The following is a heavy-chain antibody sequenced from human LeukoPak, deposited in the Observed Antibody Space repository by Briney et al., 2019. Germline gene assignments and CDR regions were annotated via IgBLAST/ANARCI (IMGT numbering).Heavy chain of an antibody. D-gene: IGHD6-19*01. CDR3: ARSSPFLVAGTGDAFDI. V-gene: IGHV1-18*01. Sequence: WASVKVSCKASGYPFSNFGISWVRQAPGQGLKWMGWISGYNGKTNYAQKLQGRVTMTTDTSTSTAYMELRSLRSDDTAQYYCARSSPFLVAGTGDAFDIWGQGTMVTVSS. J-gene: IGHJ3*02. CDR2: ISGYNGKT. CDR1: GYPFSNFG.